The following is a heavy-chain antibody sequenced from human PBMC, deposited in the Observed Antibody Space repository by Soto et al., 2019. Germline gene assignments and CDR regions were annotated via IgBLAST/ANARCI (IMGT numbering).Heavy chain of an antibody. D-gene: IGHD1-1*01. CDR3: AKHIHGTTLGYYYCMYV. V-gene: IGHV3-9*01. J-gene: IGHJ6*02. CDR1: GFTFDDYA. Sequence: EVQLVESGGGLVQPGRSLRLSCAASGFTFDDYAMHWVRQAPGKGLEWVSGISWNSGSIGYADSVKGRFTISSDNAKNSLYLQMNSLRAADTALYYCAKHIHGTTLGYYYCMYVWGQGTTVTVSS. CDR2: ISWNSGSI.